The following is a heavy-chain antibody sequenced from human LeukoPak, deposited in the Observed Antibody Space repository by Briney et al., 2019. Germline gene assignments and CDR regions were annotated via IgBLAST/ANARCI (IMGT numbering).Heavy chain of an antibody. J-gene: IGHJ5*02. Sequence: GGSLRLSCAASGFTFSNYGMHWVRQAPGKGLEWVAVISYDGGNKYYADSVKGRFTISRDISKNTLHLQMNNLRAEDTAVYYCARDKSNCFDPWGQGTLVTVSS. CDR3: ARDKSNCFDP. CDR1: GFTFSNYG. V-gene: IGHV3-30*03. CDR2: ISYDGGNK.